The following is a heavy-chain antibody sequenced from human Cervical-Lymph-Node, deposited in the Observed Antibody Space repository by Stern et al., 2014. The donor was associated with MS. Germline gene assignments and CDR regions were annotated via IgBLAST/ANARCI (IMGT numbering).Heavy chain of an antibody. J-gene: IGHJ4*02. CDR1: GFTFGYYG. Sequence: VQLVESGGGVVQPGRSLSLSCAASGFTFGYYGMNWVRQSPGRGLEWVALIFLDGSEIDYADSVKGRFTISRDNSKNTLFLQMNSLRLQDTAVYYCARDGPTMVRGFFDKWGQGTLVSVSS. CDR3: ARDGPTMVRGFFDK. V-gene: IGHV3-30*03. CDR2: IFLDGSEI. D-gene: IGHD4/OR15-4a*01.